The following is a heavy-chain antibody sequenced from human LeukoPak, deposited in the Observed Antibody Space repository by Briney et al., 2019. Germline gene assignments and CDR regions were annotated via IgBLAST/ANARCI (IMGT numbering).Heavy chain of an antibody. CDR3: ARDPNGDYLGAFEF. D-gene: IGHD4-17*01. Sequence: GGSLRLSCAASGFTFSKFAVMWLRQAPEQGLEWVAAMTGGGAPRYADSVKGRFSISRDNSKNTLYLQMNSLRAEDTAQYFCARDPNGDYLGAFEFWGRGTGVIVSS. CDR2: MTGGGAP. J-gene: IGHJ3*01. CDR1: GFTFSKFA. V-gene: IGHV3-23*01.